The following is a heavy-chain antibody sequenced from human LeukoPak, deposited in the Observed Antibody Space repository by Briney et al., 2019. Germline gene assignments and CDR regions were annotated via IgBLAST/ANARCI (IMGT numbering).Heavy chain of an antibody. V-gene: IGHV1-18*01. Sequence: ASVKVSCKASGYTFTSYDINWVRQATGQGLEWMGWMNPNSGNTNYAQKLQGRVTMTTDTSTSTAYMELRSLRSDDTAVYYCARDPRYTMIVVEPLDYWGQGTLVTVSS. CDR2: MNPNSGNT. CDR3: ARDPRYTMIVVEPLDY. J-gene: IGHJ4*02. CDR1: GYTFTSYD. D-gene: IGHD3-22*01.